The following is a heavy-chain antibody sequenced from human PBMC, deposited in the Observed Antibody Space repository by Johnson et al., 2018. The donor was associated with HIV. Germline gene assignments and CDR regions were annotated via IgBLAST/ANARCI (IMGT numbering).Heavy chain of an antibody. J-gene: IGHJ3*02. D-gene: IGHD6-6*01. CDR3: ARVYSSSSAHAFDI. Sequence: QVQLVESGGGLVKPGGSLRLSCAASGFTFSSYAMHWVRQAPGKGLEWVAVISYDGSNKYYADFVKGRFTISRDNSKNTLYLQMSSLRAEDTAVYYCARVYSSSSAHAFDIWGQGTMVTVSS. V-gene: IGHV3-30*04. CDR1: GFTFSSYA. CDR2: ISYDGSNK.